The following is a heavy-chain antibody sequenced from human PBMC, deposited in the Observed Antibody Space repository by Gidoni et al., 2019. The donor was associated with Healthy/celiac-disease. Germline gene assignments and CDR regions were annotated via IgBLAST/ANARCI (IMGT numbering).Heavy chain of an antibody. CDR3: ARGAPDSGYDYSVPFDY. D-gene: IGHD5-12*01. CDR2: IYPGDSDT. Sequence: GKKPGESLKISCKGSGYSFTSYWIGWVRQMPGKGLEWMGIIYPGDSDTRYSPSFQGQVTISADKSISTAYLQWSSLKASDTAMYYCARGAPDSGYDYSVPFDYWGQGTLVTVSS. V-gene: IGHV5-51*01. J-gene: IGHJ4*02. CDR1: GYSFTSYW.